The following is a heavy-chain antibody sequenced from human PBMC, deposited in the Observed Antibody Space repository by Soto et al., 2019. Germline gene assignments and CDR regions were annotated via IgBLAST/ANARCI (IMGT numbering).Heavy chain of an antibody. CDR2: TYYRPKWYN. D-gene: IGHD6-13*01. Sequence: SQTLSLTCAISGDSVSSNSAAWNWIRQSPSRGLEWLGRTYYRPKWYNDYAVSVKSRITINPDTSKNQFSLQLNSVTPEDTAVYYCARDRQPLVKKEHYYYYYGMDVWGQGTTITVAS. CDR1: GDSVSSNSAA. V-gene: IGHV6-1*01. CDR3: ARDRQPLVKKEHYYYYYGMDV. J-gene: IGHJ6*02.